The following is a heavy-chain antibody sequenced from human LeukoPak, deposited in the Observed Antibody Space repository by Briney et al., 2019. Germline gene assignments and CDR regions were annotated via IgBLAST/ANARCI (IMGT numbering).Heavy chain of an antibody. J-gene: IGHJ5*02. CDR1: GGSINSSSYY. V-gene: IGHV4-39*01. D-gene: IGHD3-10*01. Sequence: SETLSLTCTVSGGSINSSSYYWGWIRQPPEKGLEWIGSIYYSGRSYCNPSLKSRLTISVDTSKDQFSLKLSSVTAADTAIYYCARLMVRGVIKVRLNWFDPWGQGTLVTVSS. CDR3: ARLMVRGVIKVRLNWFDP. CDR2: IYYSGRS.